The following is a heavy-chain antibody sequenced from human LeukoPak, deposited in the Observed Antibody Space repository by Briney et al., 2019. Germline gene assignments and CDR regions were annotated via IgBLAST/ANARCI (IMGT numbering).Heavy chain of an antibody. CDR1: GGSISSSSYY. Sequence: PSETLSLTCTVSGGSISSSSYYWGWIRRPPGKGLEWIGSIYYSGSTYYNPSLKSRVTISVDTSKNQFSLKLSSVTAADTAVYYCARGNRPHYYYYGMDVWGQGTTVTVSS. J-gene: IGHJ6*01. D-gene: IGHD1-14*01. CDR3: ARGNRPHYYYYGMDV. V-gene: IGHV4-39*07. CDR2: IYYSGST.